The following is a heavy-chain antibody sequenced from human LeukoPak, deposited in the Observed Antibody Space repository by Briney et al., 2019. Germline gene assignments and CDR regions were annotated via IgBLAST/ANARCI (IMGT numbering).Heavy chain of an antibody. CDR2: IYYRVTS. D-gene: IGHD3-10*01. V-gene: IGHV4-59*01. J-gene: IGHJ4*02. CDR1: GDFISTYY. CDR3: ARAVGGDGSGSL. Sequence: SETLSLTCTVSGDFISTYYWSWIRQPPGKGLEWIGYIYYRVTSDYNPSLKSRVTMSVDRSTRQISLKLSSVTAADTAVYYCARAVGGDGSGSLWGPGTLVTVSS.